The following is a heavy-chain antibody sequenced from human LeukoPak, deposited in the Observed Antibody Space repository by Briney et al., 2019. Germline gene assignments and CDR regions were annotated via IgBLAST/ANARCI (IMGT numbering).Heavy chain of an antibody. D-gene: IGHD3-22*01. V-gene: IGHV3-30*14. CDR2: ISYYGNEK. CDR3: ARASTWVPGENSSGYYYPYALDI. Sequence: PGGSLRLPCAASISSFISSMRYWVRQAPGKGLEWGAAISYYGNEKYYPDSVKGRFTTSRDNSKKTLYLQMNSLRAEDTSVYYCARASTWVPGENSSGYYYPYALDIWGQGTMVTVSS. J-gene: IGHJ3*02. CDR1: ISSFISSM.